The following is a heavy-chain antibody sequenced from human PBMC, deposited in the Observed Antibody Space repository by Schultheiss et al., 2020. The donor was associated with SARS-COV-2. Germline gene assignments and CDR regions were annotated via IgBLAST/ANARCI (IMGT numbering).Heavy chain of an antibody. V-gene: IGHV3-73*01. D-gene: IGHD2-8*01. J-gene: IGHJ6*02. CDR1: GFTFSSYA. CDR2: IRSKANSYAT. Sequence: GGSLRLSCAASGFTFSSYAMSWVRQAPGKGLEWVGRIRSKANSYATAYAASVKGRFTISRDDSKNTAYLQMNSLKTEDTAVYYCACIPLKSGIYYYGMDVWGQGTTVTVSS. CDR3: ACIPLKSGIYYYGMDV.